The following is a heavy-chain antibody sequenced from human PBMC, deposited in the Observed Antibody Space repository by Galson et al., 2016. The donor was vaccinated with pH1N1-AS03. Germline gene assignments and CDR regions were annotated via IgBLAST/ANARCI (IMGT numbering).Heavy chain of an antibody. J-gene: IGHJ4*02. CDR3: ARESLYGAYYLDY. CDR2: IWHEGNTQ. V-gene: IGHV3-33*01. CDR1: GFTFSSYA. D-gene: IGHD1-26*01. Sequence: SLRLSCAASGFTFSSYAIHWVRQAPGKGLDWVAVIWHEGNTQYYADSVKGRFIISRDNSKSTVSLQMNSLRAEDTAVYFCARESLYGAYYLDYWGQGALVTVSS.